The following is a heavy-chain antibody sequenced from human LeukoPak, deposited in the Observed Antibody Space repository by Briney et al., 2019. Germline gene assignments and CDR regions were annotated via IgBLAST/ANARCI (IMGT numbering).Heavy chain of an antibody. D-gene: IGHD6-6*01. J-gene: IGHJ4*02. CDR1: GYSVSSGYY. CDR2: IYHSGST. Sequence: ASETLSLTCTVSGYSVSSGYYWGWIRQPPGKGLEWIGSIYHSGSTYYNASLKSRVTISVDTSKNQFSLKLSSVTAADTAVYYCARGVGSIAARIGYFDYWGQGTLVTVSS. CDR3: ARGVGSIAARIGYFDY. V-gene: IGHV4-38-2*02.